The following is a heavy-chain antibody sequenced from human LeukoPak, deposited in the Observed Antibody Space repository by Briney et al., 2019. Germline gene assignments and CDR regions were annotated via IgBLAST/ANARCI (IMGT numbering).Heavy chain of an antibody. CDR3: ARDLSEYGWFGELYY. V-gene: IGHV3-74*01. CDR1: GFIVTSDD. Sequence: GGSLRLSCAASGFIVTSDDMNWVRQAPGKGLVWVSRINSDGSSTNYADSVKGRFTISRDNAKNTLYLQMNSLRAEDTAVYYCARDLSEYGWFGELYYWGQGTLVTVSS. J-gene: IGHJ4*02. D-gene: IGHD3-10*01. CDR2: INSDGSST.